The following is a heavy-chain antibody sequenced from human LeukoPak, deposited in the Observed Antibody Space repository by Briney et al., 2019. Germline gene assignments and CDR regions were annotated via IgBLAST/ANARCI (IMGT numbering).Heavy chain of an antibody. CDR2: ISSSSSST. J-gene: IGHJ4*02. Sequence: GESLRLSCAASGFTFSDYYMTWIRQAPGKGLEWGSYISSSSSSTTYADSVKGRFTISRDNAKNSLYLQMNSLRAEDTAVYYCARLSSIAAAGTYDYWGQGTLVTVSS. V-gene: IGHV3-11*06. CDR1: GFTFSDYY. CDR3: ARLSSIAAAGTYDY. D-gene: IGHD6-13*01.